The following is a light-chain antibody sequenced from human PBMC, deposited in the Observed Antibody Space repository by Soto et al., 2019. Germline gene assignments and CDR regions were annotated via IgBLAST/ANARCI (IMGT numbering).Light chain of an antibody. J-gene: IGKJ1*01. CDR3: QNYNSAPWT. Sequence: DIQMTQSPSSLSASVGDRVTITCRASQGIGNYLAWYQQNPGRVPKLLIYAASTLESGVPSRFSGSESGTDFTLTISSXQPEDVATYYCQNYNSAPWTFGQGTKVEIK. CDR2: AAS. CDR1: QGIGNY. V-gene: IGKV1-27*01.